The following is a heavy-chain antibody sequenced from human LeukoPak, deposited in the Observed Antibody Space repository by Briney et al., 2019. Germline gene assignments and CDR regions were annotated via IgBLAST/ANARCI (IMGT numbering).Heavy chain of an antibody. CDR3: ARGADGYSYGF. CDR2: ISSSGSTI. D-gene: IGHD5-18*01. V-gene: IGHV3-48*03. J-gene: IGHJ4*02. CDR1: GFTFSSYE. Sequence: GGSLRLSCAASGFTFSSYEMNWVRQATGKGLEWVSYISSSGSTIYYADSVKGRFTISRDNAKHSLYLQMNSLRAEDTAVYYCARGADGYSYGFWGQGTLVTVSS.